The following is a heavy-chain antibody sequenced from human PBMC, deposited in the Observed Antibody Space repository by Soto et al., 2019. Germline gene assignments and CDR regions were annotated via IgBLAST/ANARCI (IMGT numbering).Heavy chain of an antibody. CDR1: GSTFTDFT. Sequence: LRLSCAGSGSTFTDFTMTWVRQAPGKGLEWVSAISGDGLSTYYAGSVKGRFTISRDNSKTALYLQMNSLRAEDTAVYYCARRPDAFDIWGRGTMVTVSS. J-gene: IGHJ3*02. CDR2: ISGDGLST. V-gene: IGHV3-23*01. CDR3: ARRPDAFDI.